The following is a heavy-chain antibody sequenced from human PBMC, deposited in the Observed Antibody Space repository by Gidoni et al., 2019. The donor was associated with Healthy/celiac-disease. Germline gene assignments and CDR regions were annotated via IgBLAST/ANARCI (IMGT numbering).Heavy chain of an antibody. V-gene: IGHV4-59*08. CDR1: GCSISTYY. CDR2: IYYSGST. CDR3: ARHIRVRDGYNPDGYWYFDL. D-gene: IGHD5-12*01. J-gene: IGHJ2*01. Sequence: QVQLQESVPGLVKPSETLSLTCTVSGCSISTYYWSWIRQPPGKGLEWIGYIYYSGSTNYNPSLKSRVTISVDTSKNQCAQKLSYVTAEETAVYYCARHIRVRDGYNPDGYWYFDLWGRGTLVTVSA.